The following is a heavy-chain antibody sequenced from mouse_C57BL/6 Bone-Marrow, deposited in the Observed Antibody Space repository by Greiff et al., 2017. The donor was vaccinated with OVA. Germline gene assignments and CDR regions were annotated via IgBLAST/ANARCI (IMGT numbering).Heavy chain of an antibody. Sequence: EVKVVESGGGLVKPGGSLKLSCAASGFTFSDYGMHWVRQAPEKGLEWVAYISSGSSTIYYADTVKGRFTISRDNAKNTLFMQMTSLRSEDTAMYYCAKGYDYPAMDYWGQGTSVTVSS. J-gene: IGHJ4*01. CDR3: AKGYDYPAMDY. CDR2: ISSGSSTI. CDR1: GFTFSDYG. V-gene: IGHV5-17*01.